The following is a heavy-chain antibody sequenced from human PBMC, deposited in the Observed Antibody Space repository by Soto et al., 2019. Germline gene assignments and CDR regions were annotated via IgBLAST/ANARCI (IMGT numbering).Heavy chain of an antibody. CDR1: GFTFSSHA. Sequence: PGGSLRLSCAASGFTFSSHAMSWVRQAPGKGLEWVSAISGSGGSTYYADSVKGRFTISRDNSKNTLYLQMNSLRAEDTAVYYCVRVHQNYYFDYWGQGTLVTVSS. CDR2: ISGSGGST. CDR3: VRVHQNYYFDY. J-gene: IGHJ4*02. D-gene: IGHD3-10*01. V-gene: IGHV3-23*01.